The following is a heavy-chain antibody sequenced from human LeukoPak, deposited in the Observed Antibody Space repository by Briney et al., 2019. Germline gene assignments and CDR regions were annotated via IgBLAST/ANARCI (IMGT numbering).Heavy chain of an antibody. CDR1: GFTFTNYA. D-gene: IGHD3-22*01. V-gene: IGHV3-23*01. CDR3: AIRRYYDKYAFDI. CDR2: ISGSGIST. Sequence: GGSLRLSCAASGFTFTNYAMSWVRQAPGKRLEWVSGISGSGISTYYADSVKGRYTISRDNSNNTLYLQMNSLRVEDTAVYYCAIRRYYDKYAFDIWGQGIMVTVSS. J-gene: IGHJ3*02.